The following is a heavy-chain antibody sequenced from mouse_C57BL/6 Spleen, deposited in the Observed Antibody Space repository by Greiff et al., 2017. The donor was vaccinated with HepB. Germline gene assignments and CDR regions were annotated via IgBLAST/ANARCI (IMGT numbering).Heavy chain of an antibody. CDR2: ISSGSSTI. J-gene: IGHJ3*01. D-gene: IGHD2-3*01. V-gene: IGHV5-17*01. CDR3: ARLHDGYSAWFAY. Sequence: DVKLVESGGGLVKPGGSLKLSCAASGFTFSDYGMHWVRQAPEKGLEWVAYISSGSSTIYYADTVKGRFTISRDNAKNTLFLQMTSLRSEDTAMYYCARLHDGYSAWFAYWGQGTLVTVSA. CDR1: GFTFSDYG.